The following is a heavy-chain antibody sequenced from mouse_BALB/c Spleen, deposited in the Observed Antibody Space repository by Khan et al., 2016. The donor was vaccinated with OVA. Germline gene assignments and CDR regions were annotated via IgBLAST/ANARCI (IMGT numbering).Heavy chain of an antibody. CDR2: INPRSGYT. Sequence: QVQLQQSGAELARPGASVKMSCKASGYTFTSHTMHWVKQRPGQGLEWIGYINPRSGYTQYNQKFHDKATLPADISSSTAYMQLSSLTSEDTAVYYWARRKTEDALDYWGQGTTVTVSS. CDR1: GYTFTSHT. J-gene: IGHJ4*01. CDR3: ARRKTEDALDY. V-gene: IGHV1-4*01.